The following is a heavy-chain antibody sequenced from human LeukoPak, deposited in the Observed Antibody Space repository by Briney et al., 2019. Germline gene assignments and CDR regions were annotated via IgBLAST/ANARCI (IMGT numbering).Heavy chain of an antibody. CDR1: GFTFSSYE. J-gene: IGHJ4*02. CDR3: ARDHNGPYTFDY. Sequence: GGSLRLSCAAPGFTFSSYEMNWVRQAPGKGLERVSYISSSGSSIYYADSVKGRFTISRDNAKNSLSLQMNSLRVEDTAVYYCARDHNGPYTFDYWGQGTLVTVSS. CDR2: ISSSGSSI. D-gene: IGHD2-2*02. V-gene: IGHV3-48*03.